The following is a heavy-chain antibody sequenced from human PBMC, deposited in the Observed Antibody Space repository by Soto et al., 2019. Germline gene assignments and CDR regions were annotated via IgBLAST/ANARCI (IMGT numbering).Heavy chain of an antibody. D-gene: IGHD4-17*01. J-gene: IGHJ4*02. CDR3: AIQRSTVFDY. CDR1: GGSISSYY. CDR2: IYYSGST. V-gene: IGHV4-59*01. Sequence: SETLSLTCTVSGGSISSYYWSWIRQPPGKGLEWIGYIYYSGSTNYNPSLKSRVTISVDTSKSQFSLKLSSVTAADTAVYYCAIQRSTVFDYWGQGTLVTVSS.